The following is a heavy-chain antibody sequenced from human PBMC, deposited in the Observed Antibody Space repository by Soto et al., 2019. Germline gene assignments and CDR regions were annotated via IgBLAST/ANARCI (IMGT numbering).Heavy chain of an antibody. CDR1: GDSVSSNSAA. J-gene: IGHJ4*02. V-gene: IGHV6-1*01. CDR2: TYYRSKWYN. Sequence: PSQTLSLTCVISGDSVSSNSAAWNWIRQSPSRGLEWLGRTYYRSKWYNDYAVSVKSRITINPDTSKNQFSLQLNSVTPEDTAVYYYANSRSYCSGGSCYWDYFDYWGQGTLVTVSS. D-gene: IGHD2-15*01. CDR3: ANSRSYCSGGSCYWDYFDY.